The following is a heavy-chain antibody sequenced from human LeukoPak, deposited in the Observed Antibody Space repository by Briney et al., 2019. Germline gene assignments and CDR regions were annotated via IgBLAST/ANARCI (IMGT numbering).Heavy chain of an antibody. Sequence: PGRSLRLSCAASGFTFSTYDMHWVGQAPGKGLDWVAVISKDGNNKYYADSVKGRFTISRDNSKNTLYLQMNSLRAEDTALYYCAKTKPITVVSSSRTYYYYYMDVWGKGTTVTVSS. CDR1: GFTFSTYD. D-gene: IGHD3-10*01. J-gene: IGHJ6*03. V-gene: IGHV3-30*18. CDR2: ISKDGNNK. CDR3: AKTKPITVVSSSRTYYYYYMDV.